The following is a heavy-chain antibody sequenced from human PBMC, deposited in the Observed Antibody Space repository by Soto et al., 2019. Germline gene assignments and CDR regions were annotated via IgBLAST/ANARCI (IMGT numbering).Heavy chain of an antibody. Sequence: PSETLSLTCSVSGGSISNYYWIWIRQPPGKGLEWIGYIYYSVTTNYNPSLKSRVTISVDTSKNQFSLKLRSVTAADTAVYYCARAVARGGGDLYYYGMDVWGQGTTVTVSS. CDR1: GGSISNYY. V-gene: IGHV4-59*01. J-gene: IGHJ6*02. CDR3: ARAVARGGGDLYYYGMDV. CDR2: IYYSVTT. D-gene: IGHD2-21*02.